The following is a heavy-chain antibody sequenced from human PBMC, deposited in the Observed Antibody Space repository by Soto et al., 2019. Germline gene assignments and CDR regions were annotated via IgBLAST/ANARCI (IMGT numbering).Heavy chain of an antibody. CDR3: AVPRYYYDSSGFTGVPIDI. J-gene: IGHJ3*02. V-gene: IGHV5-10-1*01. CDR1: GYSFTSYW. CDR2: IDPSDSYT. Sequence: PGESLKISCKGSGYSFTSYWISWVRQMPGKGLEWMGRIDPSDSYTNYSPSFQGHVTISADKSISTAYLQWSSLKASDTAMYYCAVPRYYYDSSGFTGVPIDIWGQGTMVTVSS. D-gene: IGHD3-22*01.